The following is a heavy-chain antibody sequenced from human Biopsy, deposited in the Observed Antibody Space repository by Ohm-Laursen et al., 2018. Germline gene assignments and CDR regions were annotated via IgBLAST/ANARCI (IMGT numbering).Heavy chain of an antibody. Sequence: ASVKVFRKTSGYTFTSYYIHWVRQAPGQGLEWMGVMTPTTTYAQKFQGRLTMTRDTSTNTVYMELSSLRSEDTAVYYCSRRDSMDYWGQGTLVTVSS. CDR2: MTPTT. CDR1: GYTFTSYY. CDR3: SRRDSMDY. V-gene: IGHV1-46*01. D-gene: IGHD2/OR15-2a*01. J-gene: IGHJ4*02.